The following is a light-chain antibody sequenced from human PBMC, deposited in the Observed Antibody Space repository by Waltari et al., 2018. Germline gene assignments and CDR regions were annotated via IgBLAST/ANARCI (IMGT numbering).Light chain of an antibody. CDR1: RSDVGAYNH. J-gene: IGLJ1*01. Sequence: QSALTQPASVSGSPGQSITISCTGTRSDVGAYNHVSWFRQYPGKAPELIIYDVYNRPFGVSSRFSGAKSCNTASLTISGLQAGDEGDYYCSSYTDTKTYVFGSGTTVSVV. CDR2: DVY. V-gene: IGLV2-14*01. CDR3: SSYTDTKTYV.